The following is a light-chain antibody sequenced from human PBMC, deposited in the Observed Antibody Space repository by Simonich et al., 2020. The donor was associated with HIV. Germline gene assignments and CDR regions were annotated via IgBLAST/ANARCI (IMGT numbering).Light chain of an antibody. CDR1: QSVSSY. V-gene: IGKV3-11*01. Sequence: EIVLTQSPATLSLSPGERATLSCRASQSVSSYLAWYQQKPGQAPRLLIYDASNRATCIPARFSGSGSGTDFTLTISSREPEDFAVYYCQQRSNWPLTFGPGTKVDIK. CDR2: DAS. J-gene: IGKJ3*01. CDR3: QQRSNWPLT.